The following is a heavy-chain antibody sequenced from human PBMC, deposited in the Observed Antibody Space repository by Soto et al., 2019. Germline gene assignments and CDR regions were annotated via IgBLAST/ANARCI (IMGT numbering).Heavy chain of an antibody. CDR3: ARDAAAVLNDY. V-gene: IGHV1-18*01. Sequence: QVQLVQSGTEVKKPGASVKVSCKASGYTFTSYGISWVRQAPGQGLEWMGWISAYNGNTKYVQKFQGRVTMTTDTSTSTAYMELRSLRSDDTAVYSCARDAAAVLNDYWGQGTLVTVSS. CDR1: GYTFTSYG. CDR2: ISAYNGNT. D-gene: IGHD6-13*01. J-gene: IGHJ4*02.